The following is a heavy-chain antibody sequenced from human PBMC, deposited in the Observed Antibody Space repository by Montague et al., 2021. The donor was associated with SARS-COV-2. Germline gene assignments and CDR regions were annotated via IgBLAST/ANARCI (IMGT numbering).Heavy chain of an antibody. J-gene: IGHJ3*02. Sequence: SETLSLTCAVYGDSCSGDYWGWIRQPPGKGLEWNGEIKHRGSTNYNPSLKSRVIISVDTSKNQFSLKLSSVTAADTAVYYCARGTGPRSITLFGVIICGHVFDIWGQGTMVTVSS. CDR3: ARGTGPRSITLFGVIICGHVFDI. CDR2: IKHRGST. CDR1: GDSCSGDY. V-gene: IGHV4-34*01. D-gene: IGHD3-3*01.